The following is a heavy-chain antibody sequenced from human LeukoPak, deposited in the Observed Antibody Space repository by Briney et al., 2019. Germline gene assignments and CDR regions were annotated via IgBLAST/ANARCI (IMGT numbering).Heavy chain of an antibody. CDR1: GYTFTSYG. CDR2: ISAYNGNT. J-gene: IGHJ4*02. Sequence: GASVKVSCKASGYTFTSYGISWVRQAPGQGLEWMGWISAYNGNTNCAQKLQGRVTMTRDTSISTAYMELSRLRSDDTAVYYCARDQEIGYCSSTSCYTFDYWGQGTLVTVSS. V-gene: IGHV1-18*01. D-gene: IGHD2-2*02. CDR3: ARDQEIGYCSSTSCYTFDY.